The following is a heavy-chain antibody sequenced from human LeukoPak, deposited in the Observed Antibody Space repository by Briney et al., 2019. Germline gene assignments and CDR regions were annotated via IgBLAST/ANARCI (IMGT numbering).Heavy chain of an antibody. CDR2: IDPNSGGT. J-gene: IGHJ4*02. V-gene: IGHV1-2*02. D-gene: IGHD6-19*01. CDR1: GYTFPGHY. CDR3: ARAKQWLVHHDY. Sequence: GASVTVSCKASGYTFPGHYMHWLRQAPGQGLEWMGWIDPNSGGTNYAQKFQGRVTMTRDTSISTAYMGLSRLRSDDTAVYYCARAKQWLVHHDYWGQGTLVTVSS.